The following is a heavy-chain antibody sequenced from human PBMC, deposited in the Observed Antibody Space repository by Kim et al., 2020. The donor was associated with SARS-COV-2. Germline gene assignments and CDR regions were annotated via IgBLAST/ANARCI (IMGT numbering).Heavy chain of an antibody. CDR1: GFSFSTYW. J-gene: IGHJ5*02. CDR3: ARSLGWGWFDP. Sequence: GGSLRLSCGASGFSFSTYWMTWARQAPGKGLDWVASIKYDGSEEKYVDSVKGRFTISRDNAKNSLYLQMDSLRVEDTAVYYCARSLGWGWFDPWGQGTLVTVSS. CDR2: IKYDGSEE. V-gene: IGHV3-7*03. D-gene: IGHD3-16*01.